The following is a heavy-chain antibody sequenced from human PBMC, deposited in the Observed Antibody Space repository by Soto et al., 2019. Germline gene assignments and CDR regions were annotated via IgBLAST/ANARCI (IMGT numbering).Heavy chain of an antibody. V-gene: IGHV2-5*02. CDR2: IFWDDDK. CDR1: GFSLSTSGVG. J-gene: IGHJ4*02. D-gene: IGHD5-18*01. Sequence: QITLKESGPTLVKPTQTLTLTCTFSGFSLSTSGVGVGWIRQPPGKALEWLALIFWDDDKRYSPSLKGRLTITKDTSKIQVVLTMTNLDPVDTATFYCAHTTDTYGYMVYWGQGTLVTVSS. CDR3: AHTTDTYGYMVY.